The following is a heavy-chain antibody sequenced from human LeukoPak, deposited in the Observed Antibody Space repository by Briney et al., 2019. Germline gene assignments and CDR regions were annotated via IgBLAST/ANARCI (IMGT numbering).Heavy chain of an antibody. V-gene: IGHV4-39*07. CDR2: IYYSGST. CDR1: GGSISSSSYY. Sequence: KPSETLSLTCTVSGGSISSSSYYWGWIRQPPGKGLEWIGSIYYSGSTYYNPSLKSRVTISVDTSKNQFSLKLSSVTAADTAVYYCAREGILSDGQADQYYFDYWGQGTLVTVSS. J-gene: IGHJ4*02. D-gene: IGHD2-15*01. CDR3: AREGILSDGQADQYYFDY.